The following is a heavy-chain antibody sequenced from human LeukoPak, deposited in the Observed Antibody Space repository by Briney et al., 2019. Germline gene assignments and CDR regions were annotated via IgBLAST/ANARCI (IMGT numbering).Heavy chain of an antibody. V-gene: IGHV3-49*04. CDR3: ARGVRNPDV. Sequence: QPGRSLRLSCRASGFTFNDYPMSWVRQAPGKGLEWVCFIRGRGFGWATDDAASVEGSFTIAKYDFKSIVHLQITSLKTEDTAVYYWARGVRNPDVWGNGTPVTVSS. J-gene: IGHJ6*04. CDR2: IRGRGFGWAT. CDR1: GFTFNDYP.